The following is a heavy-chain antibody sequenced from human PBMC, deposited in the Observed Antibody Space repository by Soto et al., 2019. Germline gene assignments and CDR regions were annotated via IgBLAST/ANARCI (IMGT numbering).Heavy chain of an antibody. CDR3: ARPRYHSSSWYLSWDAFDI. V-gene: IGHV1-69*13. Sequence: SVKVSCKASGGTFSSYAISWVRQAPGQGLEWMGGIIPIFGTANYARKFQGRVTITADESTSTAYMELSSLRSEDTAVYYCARPRYHSSSWYLSWDAFDIWGQGTMVTVSS. CDR2: IIPIFGTA. J-gene: IGHJ3*02. D-gene: IGHD6-13*01. CDR1: GGTFSSYA.